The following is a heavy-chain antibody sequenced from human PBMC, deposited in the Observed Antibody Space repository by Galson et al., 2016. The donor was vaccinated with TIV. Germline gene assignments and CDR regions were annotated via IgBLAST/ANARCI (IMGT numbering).Heavy chain of an antibody. J-gene: IGHJ3*02. V-gene: IGHV1-2*02. CDR3: AKAGAVLRYFDWLFDAFDI. Sequence: SVKVSCKASGYTFTGYYIHWVRQAPGQGLEWIGRINPSNDVTDYAQHFQGRVNMTRDTSIMTVYMELSSLRSEDTALYYCAKAGAVLRYFDWLFDAFDIWGQGTMVAVSS. CDR1: GYTFTGYY. D-gene: IGHD3-9*01. CDR2: INPSNDVT.